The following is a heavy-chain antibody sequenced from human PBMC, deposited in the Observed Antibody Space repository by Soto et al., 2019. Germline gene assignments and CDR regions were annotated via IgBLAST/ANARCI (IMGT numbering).Heavy chain of an antibody. D-gene: IGHD3-22*01. J-gene: IGHJ4*02. CDR3: AKEGGSSGRAGIIDH. CDR1: GFTFSPSP. CDR2: MSHDGVSQ. V-gene: IGHV3-30-3*01. Sequence: GGSLRLSCAASGFTFSPSPMHWVRQAPGKGLEWMAVMSHDGVSQYYPDSVRGRFTVSRDNSKNTLYLQMNSLRVDDTAVYYCAKEGGSSGRAGIIDHWGQGTLVTVSS.